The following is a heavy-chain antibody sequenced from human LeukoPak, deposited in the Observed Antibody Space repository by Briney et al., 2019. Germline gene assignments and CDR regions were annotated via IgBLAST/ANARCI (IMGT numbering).Heavy chain of an antibody. D-gene: IGHD6-13*01. V-gene: IGHV3-30-3*01. Sequence: PGGSLRLSSAASGFTFSSYAMHWVRQAPGKGLEWVAVISYDGSNKYYADSVKGRFTISRDNSKNTLYLQMNSLRAEDTAVYYCARGGQQLVRPIGYWGQGTLVSVSS. CDR3: ARGGQQLVRPIGY. CDR2: ISYDGSNK. J-gene: IGHJ4*02. CDR1: GFTFSSYA.